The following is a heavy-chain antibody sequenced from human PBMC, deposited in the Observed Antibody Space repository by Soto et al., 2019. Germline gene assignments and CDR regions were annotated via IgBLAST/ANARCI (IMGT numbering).Heavy chain of an antibody. D-gene: IGHD2-15*01. CDR1: GGSISSGDYY. Sequence: QVQLQESGPGLVKPSQTLSLTCTVSGGSISSGDYYWSWIRQPPGKGLEWIGYIYYIGSTYYNPSLKSRVTISVDTSKNQFSLKLSSVTAADTAVYYCARIYCSGGSCSYNWFDPGGQGTLVTDSS. CDR2: IYYIGST. J-gene: IGHJ5*02. V-gene: IGHV4-30-4*01. CDR3: ARIYCSGGSCSYNWFDP.